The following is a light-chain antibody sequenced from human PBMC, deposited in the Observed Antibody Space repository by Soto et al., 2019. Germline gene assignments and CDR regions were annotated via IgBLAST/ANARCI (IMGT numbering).Light chain of an antibody. Sequence: EIVLTQSPGTLSLPPGETATLSCRSSESVASKYLAWYQQKPGQAPRLLVYGASTRAAGIPDRFSGSGSGPDFTRSITILEPDDCAVCFCQQYGSSPWTSGQGTKVES. J-gene: IGKJ1*01. CDR1: ESVASKY. CDR3: QQYGSSPWT. CDR2: GAS. V-gene: IGKV3-20*01.